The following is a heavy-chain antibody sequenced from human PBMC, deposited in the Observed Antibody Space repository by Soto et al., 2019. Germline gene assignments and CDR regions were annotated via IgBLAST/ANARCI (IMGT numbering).Heavy chain of an antibody. CDR3: ARADGGDHLDY. CDR2: INHSGST. CDR1: GGSFSGYY. V-gene: IGHV4-34*01. D-gene: IGHD3-10*01. J-gene: IGHJ4*02. Sequence: SETLSLTCAVYGGSFSGYYWSWIRQPPGKGLEWIGEINHSGSTNYNPSLKSRVTISVDTSKNQFSLKLSSVTAADTAVYYCARADGGDHLDYWGQGTLVTVSS.